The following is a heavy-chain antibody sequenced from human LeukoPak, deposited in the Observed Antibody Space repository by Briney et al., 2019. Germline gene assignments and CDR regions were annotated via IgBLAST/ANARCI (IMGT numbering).Heavy chain of an antibody. J-gene: IGHJ5*01. CDR3: ARGGGGEYLDWFDF. CDR2: MNPNTGNT. V-gene: IGHV1-8*01. CDR1: GYTFSDHD. Sequence: GASVKVSCKASGYTFSDHDANWVRQAPGQGLEWMGWMNPNTGNTGYAQNLQGRVTMTRTNSITTAYMELSSLTSDDTAVYYCARGGGGEYLDWFDFWGQGTLVIVSS. D-gene: IGHD4-17*01.